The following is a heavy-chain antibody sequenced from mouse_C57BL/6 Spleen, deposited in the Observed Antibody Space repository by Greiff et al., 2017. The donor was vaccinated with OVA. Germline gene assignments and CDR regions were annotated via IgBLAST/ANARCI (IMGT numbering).Heavy chain of an antibody. V-gene: IGHV3-1*01. CDR2: ISYSGST. CDR1: GYSITSGYD. CDR3: AREDGYYLFAY. D-gene: IGHD2-3*01. J-gene: IGHJ3*01. Sequence: VQLQQSGPGMVKPSQSLTLTCTVTGYSITSGYDWHWIRHLPGNKLEWMGYISYSGSTNYNPSFKSRISITHDTSKNHFFLKLNSVTTEDTATYYCAREDGYYLFAYWGQGTLVTVSA.